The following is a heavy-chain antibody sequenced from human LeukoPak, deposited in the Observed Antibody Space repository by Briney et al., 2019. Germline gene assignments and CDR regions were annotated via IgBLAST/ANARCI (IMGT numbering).Heavy chain of an antibody. CDR3: ARRRFSQTAIDH. CDR2: INHSGST. V-gene: IGHV4-34*01. CDR1: GGSFSGYY. D-gene: IGHD1-14*01. Sequence: SETLSLTCAVYGGSFSGYYWSWIRQPPGKGLEWIGEINHSGSTNYNPSLKSRVTISVDTSKNQFSLKLSSVTAADTAVYYCARRRFSQTAIDHWGQGTLVTVSS. J-gene: IGHJ4*02.